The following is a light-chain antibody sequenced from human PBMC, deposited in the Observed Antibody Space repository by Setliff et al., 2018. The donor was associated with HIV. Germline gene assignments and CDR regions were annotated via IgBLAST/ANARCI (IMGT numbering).Light chain of an antibody. J-gene: IGKJ1*01. CDR3: QQSHSSPRT. CDR1: QRISNF. V-gene: IGKV1-39*01. Sequence: DIQMTQSPSSLSASVGDRVTITCRASQRISNFLNWYQQKPGRAPKLLIYAAYTLQSGVPSRFSGSASGADFTLAISSLQPEDFATYYCQQSHSSPRTFGQGTKVDIK. CDR2: AAY.